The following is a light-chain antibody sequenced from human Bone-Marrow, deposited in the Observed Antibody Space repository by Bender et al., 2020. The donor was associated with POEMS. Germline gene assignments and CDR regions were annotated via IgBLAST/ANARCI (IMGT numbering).Light chain of an antibody. Sequence: QSALTQPASLSGSPGQSISISCTGTSSDVGGYHYVAWYQQHPGKAPKLMIYDVSNRPSGISNRFSGSKSGNTASLSISGIQTEDEADYYCASYTSSNSYVFGTGTKVTVL. CDR3: ASYTSSNSYV. CDR2: DVS. J-gene: IGLJ1*01. CDR1: SSDVGGYHY. V-gene: IGLV2-14*03.